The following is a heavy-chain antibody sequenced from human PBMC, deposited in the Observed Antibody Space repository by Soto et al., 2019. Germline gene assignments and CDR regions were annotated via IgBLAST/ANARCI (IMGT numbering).Heavy chain of an antibody. D-gene: IGHD6-6*01. CDR2: INHSRST. CDR1: GGYLSGYY. Sequence: SEPLSLTLAVYGGYLSGYYCSWIRQPPGKGLEGNGEINHSRSTNYNRSLKRRVTISEDTSKNQFSLKLSSVTAAETAGYDCARRKIAARVLYYFDYWGQGTLVTVSS. CDR3: ARRKIAARVLYYFDY. V-gene: IGHV4-34*01. J-gene: IGHJ4*02.